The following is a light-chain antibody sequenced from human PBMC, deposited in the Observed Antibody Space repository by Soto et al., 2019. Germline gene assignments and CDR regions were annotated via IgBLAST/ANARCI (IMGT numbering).Light chain of an antibody. Sequence: DIQMTQSPSTLSASEGDRVTITCRASQSVSSKLAWHQQKPGKAPKLLIYAASTLQSGVPSRFSGSGSGTDFTLTITYLQPEDFATYYCLQANSFPWTFGQGTKVDIK. CDR3: LQANSFPWT. CDR2: AAS. J-gene: IGKJ1*01. V-gene: IGKV1-12*01. CDR1: QSVSSK.